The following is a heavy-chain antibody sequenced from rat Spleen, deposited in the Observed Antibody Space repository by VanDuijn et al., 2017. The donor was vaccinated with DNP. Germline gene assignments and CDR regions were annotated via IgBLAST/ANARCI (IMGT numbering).Heavy chain of an antibody. Sequence: QVQLKESGPGLVQPSQTLSLTCSVAGFSLTNYNVHWVRQPPGKGLEWMGVIWNNGGTRYNSALKSRLNISKDTSKSQVFLKMNSLQPEDTATYYCARFDSWGQGVMATVSS. V-gene: IGHV2-41*01. J-gene: IGHJ2*01. CDR1: GFSLTNYN. CDR2: IWNNGGT. CDR3: ARFDS.